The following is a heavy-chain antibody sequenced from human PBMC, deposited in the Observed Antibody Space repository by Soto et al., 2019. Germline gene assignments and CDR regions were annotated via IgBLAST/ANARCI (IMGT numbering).Heavy chain of an antibody. CDR3: ARTIVSCSGGSCYYAFDI. D-gene: IGHD2-15*01. J-gene: IGHJ3*02. V-gene: IGHV1-18*01. CDR1: GYTFTTYG. CDR2: ISAYNGNT. Sequence: GGSVKVSCKASGYTFTTYGISWVRQAPGQGLEWMGWISAYNGNTNYAQKLQGRVTMTTDTSTSTAYMELRSLRSDDTAVYYCARTIVSCSGGSCYYAFDIWGQGTMVTVSS.